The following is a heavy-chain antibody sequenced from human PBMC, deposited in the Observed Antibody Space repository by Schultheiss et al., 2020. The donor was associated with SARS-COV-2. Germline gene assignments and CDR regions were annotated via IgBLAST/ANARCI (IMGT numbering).Heavy chain of an antibody. CDR3: AKDGDGDYVDY. V-gene: IGHV3-30*18. Sequence: GGSLRLSCAASGFTFSSYGMHWVRQAPGKGLEWVAVISYDGSNKYYADSVKGRFTISRDNSKNTLYLQMNSLRAEDTAVYYCAKDGDGDYVDYWGQGTLVTVSS. J-gene: IGHJ4*02. CDR1: GFTFSSYG. CDR2: ISYDGSNK. D-gene: IGHD2-21*02.